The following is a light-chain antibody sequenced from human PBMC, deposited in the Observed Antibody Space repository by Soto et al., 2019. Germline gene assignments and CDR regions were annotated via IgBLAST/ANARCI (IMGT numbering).Light chain of an antibody. CDR3: QQRSNWPLP. Sequence: EIVLTQSPATLSLSPGERATLSCRASQSVSSYLAWYQQKPGQAPRLLIYDASNRATGIPARFSGSGSGTDFTLTISSLEPEDFAVYYCQQRSNWPLPFGGGTKAEIK. CDR2: DAS. J-gene: IGKJ4*01. V-gene: IGKV3-11*01. CDR1: QSVSSY.